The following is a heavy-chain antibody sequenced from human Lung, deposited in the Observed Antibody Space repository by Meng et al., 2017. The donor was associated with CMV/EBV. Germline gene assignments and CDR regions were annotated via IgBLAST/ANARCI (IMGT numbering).Heavy chain of an antibody. CDR2: INQDASDR. CDR3: ARADACDDYWTAKERGYYCYGMDV. D-gene: IGHD3/OR15-3a*01. J-gene: IGHJ6*02. CDR1: GFTLSRYW. Sequence: GESLKIPCAASGFTLSRYWMSWVRRAPGKGLEWVANINQDASDRYHVDSVKCRLPISRDNAEYSLYLQMSSLRVGDTAIYYCARADACDDYWTAKERGYYCYGMDVWGQGTTVTVSS. V-gene: IGHV3-7*04.